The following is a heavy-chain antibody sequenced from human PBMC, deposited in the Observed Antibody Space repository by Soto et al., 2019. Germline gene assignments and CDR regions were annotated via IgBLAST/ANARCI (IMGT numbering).Heavy chain of an antibody. J-gene: IGHJ4*02. CDR2: INHSGST. CDR3: APLHFYGDKRYYFDY. Sequence: AETLSLTCAVYGGSFSGYYWSWIRQPPGKGLEWIGEINHSGSTNYSPSLKSRVTISVDTSKNQFSLKLSSVTAADTAVYYCAPLHFYGDKRYYFDYWGQGTLVTVSS. D-gene: IGHD4-17*01. CDR1: GGSFSGYY. V-gene: IGHV4-34*01.